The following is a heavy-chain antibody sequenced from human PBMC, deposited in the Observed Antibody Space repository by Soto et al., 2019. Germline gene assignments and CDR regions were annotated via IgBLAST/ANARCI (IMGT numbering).Heavy chain of an antibody. CDR1: GFTFRNYW. D-gene: IGHD2-15*01. CDR2: INEDGSEK. CDR3: ARGGISYPKY. J-gene: IGHJ4*02. V-gene: IGHV3-7*04. Sequence: PGGSLRLSCAASGFTFRNYWMTWVRQAPGKGLEWVANINEDGSEKYYVDSVKGRFTISRDNAKNSLYLQMNSLRAEDTAVYYCARGGISYPKYWGQGTLVTVSS.